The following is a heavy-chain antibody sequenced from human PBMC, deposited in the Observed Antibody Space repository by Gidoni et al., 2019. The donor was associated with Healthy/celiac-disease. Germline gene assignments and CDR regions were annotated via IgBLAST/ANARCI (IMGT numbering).Heavy chain of an antibody. CDR3: ARDRPTIFGVVIIDYYYGMDV. D-gene: IGHD3-3*01. J-gene: IGHJ6*02. V-gene: IGHV3-30-3*01. CDR2: ISYDGSNK. Sequence: GLELVAVISYDGSNKYYADSVKGRFTISRDNSKNTLYLQMNSLRAEDTAVYYCARDRPTIFGVVIIDYYYGMDVWGQGTTVTVSS.